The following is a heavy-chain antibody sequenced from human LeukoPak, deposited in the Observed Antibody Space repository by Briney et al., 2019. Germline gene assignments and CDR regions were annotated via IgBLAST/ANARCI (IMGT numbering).Heavy chain of an antibody. V-gene: IGHV4-59*01. CDR1: GGSINSSY. Sequence: PSETLSLTCSVSGGSINSSYWTWIRQPPGKGLEWIAYIYNSGSANYNPSLKSRVTISVDTAKNQFSLKLFSVIAADTAVYYCARGGGSVAAGTADFQHWGQGTLVAVSS. D-gene: IGHD2-15*01. CDR3: ARGGGSVAAGTADFQH. J-gene: IGHJ1*01. CDR2: IYNSGSA.